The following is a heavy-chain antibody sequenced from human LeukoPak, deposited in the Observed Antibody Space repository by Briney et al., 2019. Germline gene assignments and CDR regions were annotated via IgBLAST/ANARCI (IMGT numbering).Heavy chain of an antibody. D-gene: IGHD1-20*01. CDR1: GFTFSNAW. Sequence: PGGSLRLSCAASGFTFSNAWMSWVRQAPGKGLEWVGRIKSKTDCGTTDYAAPVKSRFSISREDSKNTLYLQMNSLKTEDTAVYYCTTVLTGTTRGYWGQGTLVTVSS. CDR3: TTVLTGTTRGY. V-gene: IGHV3-15*01. CDR2: IKSKTDCGTT. J-gene: IGHJ4*02.